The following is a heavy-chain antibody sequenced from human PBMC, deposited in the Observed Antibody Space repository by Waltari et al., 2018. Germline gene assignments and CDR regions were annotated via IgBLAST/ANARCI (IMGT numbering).Heavy chain of an antibody. CDR2: MSYTGAT. V-gene: IGHV4-39*01. CDR3: ATYIGASVGTAAFDV. Sequence: QLQLQESGPGLVKPSETLSLTCSVSGVSITSNRHYWGWIRQPPGQGLEWIGTMSYTGATDSSPSLEGRVTVSRDTSKNQLSLKLVSVTAADTAVYYCATYIGASVGTAAFDVWGQGTMVAVSS. D-gene: IGHD1-1*01. CDR1: GVSITSNRHY. J-gene: IGHJ3*01.